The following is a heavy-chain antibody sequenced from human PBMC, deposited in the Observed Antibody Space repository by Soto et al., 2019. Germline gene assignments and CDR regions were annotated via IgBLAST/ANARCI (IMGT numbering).Heavy chain of an antibody. J-gene: IGHJ4*02. D-gene: IGHD3-3*01. Sequence: EVQLVESGGGLVQPGGSLRLSCAASGFTFSDHYMDWVRQAPGKGLEWVSAISGSGGSTYYADSVKGRFTISRDNSKNTLYLQMNSLRAEDTAVYYCARERVFWSGYHDYWGQGTLVTVSS. V-gene: IGHV3-23*04. CDR2: ISGSGGST. CDR1: GFTFSDHY. CDR3: ARERVFWSGYHDY.